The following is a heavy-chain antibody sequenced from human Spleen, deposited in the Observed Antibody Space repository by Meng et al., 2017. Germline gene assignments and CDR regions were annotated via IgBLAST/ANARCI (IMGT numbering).Heavy chain of an antibody. CDR3: ARDPWTLRNDYYALDV. J-gene: IGHJ6*02. CDR2: IKQDGSVK. V-gene: IGHV3-7*03. D-gene: IGHD3/OR15-3a*01. Sequence: GESLKISCAASGFTFSSYEMNWVRQAPGKGLEWVANIKQDGSVKFYADSVKGRFTISRDNAKNSLYLQMNSLRAEDTAVYYCARDPWTLRNDYYALDVWGQGTTVTVSS. CDR1: GFTFSSYE.